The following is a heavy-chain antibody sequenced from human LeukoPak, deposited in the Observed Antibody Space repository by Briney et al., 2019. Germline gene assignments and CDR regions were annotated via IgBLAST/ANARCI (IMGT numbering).Heavy chain of an antibody. CDR3: ARTTGETSSFDP. V-gene: IGHV5-51*01. Sequence: GESLKISCKGSGYSFTTYWIGWVRQMPGKGLEWMGFIYPGDSDTKYSPSFKGQVTISADRSISTAYLQWSSLQASDTGMYFCARTTGETSSFDPWGQGTLDIVSS. CDR2: IYPGDSDT. J-gene: IGHJ5*02. CDR1: GYSFTTYW. D-gene: IGHD3-10*01.